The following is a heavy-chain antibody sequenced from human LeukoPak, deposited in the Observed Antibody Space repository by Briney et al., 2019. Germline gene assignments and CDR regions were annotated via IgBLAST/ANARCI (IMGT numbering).Heavy chain of an antibody. CDR3: AREGPRGNSQFDY. J-gene: IGHJ4*02. CDR2: IWYDGSNK. CDR1: GFTFINYA. D-gene: IGHD2/OR15-2a*01. Sequence: GGSLRLSCAASGFTFINYAMHWIRQAPGKGLEWVALIWYDGSNKYYTDSVKGRLTISRDNSKNTLYLQMNSLRAEDTAIYYCAREGPRGNSQFDYWGQGTLVTVSS. V-gene: IGHV3-33*08.